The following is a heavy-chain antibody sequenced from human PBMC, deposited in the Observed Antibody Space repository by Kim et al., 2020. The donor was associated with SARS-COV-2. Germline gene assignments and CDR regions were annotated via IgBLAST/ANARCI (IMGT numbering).Heavy chain of an antibody. CDR3: ARARVGIFGVVTHFDY. J-gene: IGHJ4*02. D-gene: IGHD3-3*01. V-gene: IGHV4-59*01. Sequence: SLTSRVTIAVDTAKTQFSLKLSSVTAADTAVYYCARARVGIFGVVTHFDYWGQGTLVTVSS.